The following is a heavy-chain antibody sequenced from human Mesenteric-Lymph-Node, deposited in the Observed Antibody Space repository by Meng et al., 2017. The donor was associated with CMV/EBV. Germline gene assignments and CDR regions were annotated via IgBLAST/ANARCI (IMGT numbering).Heavy chain of an antibody. CDR1: GFTFSSYA. V-gene: IGHV4-34*01. J-gene: IGHJ4*02. Sequence: ESLKISCAASGFTFSSYAMHWVRQAPGKGLEWIGEVNPHGRTYYSPSLKSRVTISIDTSKNQISLRLGSVTAADTAMYYCARGFTANRTSLLFDYWGQGALVTVSS. CDR3: ARGFTANRTSLLFDY. D-gene: IGHD1-14*01. CDR2: VNPHGRT.